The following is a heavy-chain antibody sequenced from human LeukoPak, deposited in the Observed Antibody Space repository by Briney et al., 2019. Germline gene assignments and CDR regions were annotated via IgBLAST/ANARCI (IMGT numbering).Heavy chain of an antibody. V-gene: IGHV4-39*07. D-gene: IGHD2-15*01. CDR2: IFYTGNT. CDR3: ASTPCSGGSCYSRWFDP. CDR1: GGSISSYY. Sequence: SETLSLTCTVSGGSISSYYWGWIRQPPGKGLEWIGTIFYTGNTYYNSSLKSRVTISLDTSKNQFSLNLSSVTAADTAVYYCASTPCSGGSCYSRWFDPWGQGTLVTVSS. J-gene: IGHJ5*02.